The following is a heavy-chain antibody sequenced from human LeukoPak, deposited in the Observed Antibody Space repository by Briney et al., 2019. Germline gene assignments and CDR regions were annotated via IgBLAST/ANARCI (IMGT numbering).Heavy chain of an antibody. D-gene: IGHD3-22*01. J-gene: IGHJ3*02. Sequence: GGSLRLSCAASGFTFSRYWMTWVRQAPGKGLEWVANIKEDGSEENYVDSMKGRFTISRDNAKNSLYLQMNSLRAEDTAVYYCVRYYYNDDGYSEDAFDIWGQGTMVTVSS. CDR1: GFTFSRYW. V-gene: IGHV3-7*01. CDR3: VRYYYNDDGYSEDAFDI. CDR2: IKEDGSEE.